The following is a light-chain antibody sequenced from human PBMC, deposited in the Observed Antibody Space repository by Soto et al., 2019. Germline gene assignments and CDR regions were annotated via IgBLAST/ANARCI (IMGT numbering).Light chain of an antibody. Sequence: DVVMTQSPLSLPVTLGQPASISCRSSQSLVYSDGNTYLNWFQQRPGQSPRRLIYKVSNRNSGVPDRFSGSGSCTDFTLKISRLEAEDVGVYYCMQGTHWPPWTFGQGNKVEIK. CDR2: KVS. CDR1: QSLVYSDGNTY. CDR3: MQGTHWPPWT. J-gene: IGKJ1*01. V-gene: IGKV2-30*01.